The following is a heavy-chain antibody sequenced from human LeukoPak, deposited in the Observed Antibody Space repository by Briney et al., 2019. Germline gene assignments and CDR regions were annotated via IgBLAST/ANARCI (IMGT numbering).Heavy chain of an antibody. J-gene: IGHJ6*02. V-gene: IGHV1-69*04. CDR1: GGTFSSYA. CDR2: IIPILGIA. Sequence: SVKVSCKASGGTFSSYAISWVRQAPGQGLEWMGRIIPILGIANYAQKFQGRVTITADKSTSTAYMELSSLRSEDTAVYYCARDKAQYYYGSYGMDVWGQGTTVTVSS. CDR3: ARDKAQYYYGSYGMDV.